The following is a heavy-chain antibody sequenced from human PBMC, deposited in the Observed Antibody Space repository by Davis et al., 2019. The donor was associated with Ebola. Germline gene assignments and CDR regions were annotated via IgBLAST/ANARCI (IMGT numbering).Heavy chain of an antibody. CDR1: GGSISSSSYY. CDR2: IYYSGST. Sequence: PSETLSLTCTVSGGSISSSSYYWGWIRQPPGKGLEWIGSIYYSGSTYYNPSLKSRVTISVDTSKNQFSLKLSSVTAADTAVYYCARSFAGTRGRHAFDIWGQGTMVTVSS. D-gene: IGHD3-16*01. J-gene: IGHJ3*02. CDR3: ARSFAGTRGRHAFDI. V-gene: IGHV4-39*01.